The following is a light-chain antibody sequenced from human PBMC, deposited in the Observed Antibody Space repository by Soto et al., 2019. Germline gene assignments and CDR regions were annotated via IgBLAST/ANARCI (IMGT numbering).Light chain of an antibody. CDR3: QQYGSSPPFT. CDR2: GAS. V-gene: IGKV3-20*01. J-gene: IGKJ3*01. Sequence: ELVLTQSPGTLSLSPGERATLSCRASQSVSSSYLAWYQQKPGQAPRLLIYGASSRATGIPDRFSGSGSGTDFTLTISRREPEDFAVYYCQQYGSSPPFTFGPGTKVDIK. CDR1: QSVSSSY.